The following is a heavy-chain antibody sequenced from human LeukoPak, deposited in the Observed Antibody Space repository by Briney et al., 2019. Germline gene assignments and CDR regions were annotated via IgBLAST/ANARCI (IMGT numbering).Heavy chain of an antibody. CDR2: INHSGRT. Sequence: NPSETLSLTCAVYGGSFSGYYWSWIRQPPRKGLQWIGEINHSGRTNYNPSLQSRVTISVDTSKNQFPLKLSSVTAADTAVYYCARLGYGSGSYHYWGQGTLVTVSS. CDR1: GGSFSGYY. V-gene: IGHV4-34*01. J-gene: IGHJ4*02. D-gene: IGHD3-10*01. CDR3: ARLGYGSGSYHY.